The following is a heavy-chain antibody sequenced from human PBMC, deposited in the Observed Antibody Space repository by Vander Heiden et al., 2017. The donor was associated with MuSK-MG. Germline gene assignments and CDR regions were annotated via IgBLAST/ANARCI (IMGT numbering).Heavy chain of an antibody. V-gene: IGHV4-59*11. CDR3: ARGTASGYSSGWYSVDAFDI. CDR1: GCSISSHS. CDR2: IYYSGST. D-gene: IGHD6-19*01. Sequence: QVQLQESGPGLVKPSETLSLTATGSGCSISSHSWGWIRQPPGKGLEWIGYIYYSGSTNYNPSLKSRVTISVDTSKNQFSLKLSSVTAADTAVYYCARGTASGYSSGWYSVDAFDIWGQGTMVTVSS. J-gene: IGHJ3*02.